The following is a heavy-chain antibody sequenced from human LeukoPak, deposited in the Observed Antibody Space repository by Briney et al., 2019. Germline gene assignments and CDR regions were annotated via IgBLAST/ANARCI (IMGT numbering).Heavy chain of an antibody. J-gene: IGHJ4*02. CDR3: ARGQTVRSHEF. CDR1: GGSISSYM. V-gene: IGHV4-59*01. D-gene: IGHD3-10*01. CDR2: VYDSGVT. Sequence: PSETLSLTCTVAGGSISSYMWTWIRQTPEKGLEWMGHVYDSGVTDYNPTLKSRVTISLDRSKDHFSLQVRAVTAADTAIYYCARGQTVRSHEFWGQGTLVTVSS.